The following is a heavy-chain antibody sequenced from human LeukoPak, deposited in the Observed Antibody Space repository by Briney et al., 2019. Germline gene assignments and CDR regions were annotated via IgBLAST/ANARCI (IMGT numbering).Heavy chain of an antibody. CDR2: IYPGDSDT. D-gene: IGHD4-23*01. V-gene: IGHV5-51*01. CDR1: GYSFTSYW. Sequence: HGESLKISCKGSGYSFTSYWIGWVRQMPGKGLEWMGIIYPGDSDTRYSPSFQGQVTISADKSISTAYLQWSSLKASDTAMYYCARQLTTVVTSDWFDPWGQGTLVTVSS. CDR3: ARQLTTVVTSDWFDP. J-gene: IGHJ5*02.